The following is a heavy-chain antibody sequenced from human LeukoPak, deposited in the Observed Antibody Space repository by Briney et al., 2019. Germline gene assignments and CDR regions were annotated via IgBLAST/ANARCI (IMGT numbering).Heavy chain of an antibody. D-gene: IGHD3-9*01. CDR1: GGSISPYY. CDR3: ARDHWLFSSKTWYYYGMDV. J-gene: IGHJ6*02. V-gene: IGHV4-59*01. Sequence: SETLSLTCVVSGGSISPYYWSWIRQSPGKGLEWIGYIDPSGSASYNPSLKSRVTIFVDTSKDLVSLILTSVSASDTAIYYCARDHWLFSSKTWYYYGMDVWGQGTTVTVSS. CDR2: IDPSGSA.